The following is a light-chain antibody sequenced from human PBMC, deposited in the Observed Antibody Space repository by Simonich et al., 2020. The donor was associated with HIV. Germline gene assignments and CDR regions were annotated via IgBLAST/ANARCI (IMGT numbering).Light chain of an antibody. V-gene: IGLV2-14*03. J-gene: IGLJ2*01. CDR1: SSDVGGYTY. CDR3: SSYTSSNTLV. Sequence: QSALTQSASVSGSPGQSITISCTGTSSDVGGYTYVSWYQQHPGKAPKLMIYDVSYRPSGVSSRFSGSKSGNTASLTISGLQAEDEADYYCSSYTSSNTLVFGGGTKLTVL. CDR2: DVS.